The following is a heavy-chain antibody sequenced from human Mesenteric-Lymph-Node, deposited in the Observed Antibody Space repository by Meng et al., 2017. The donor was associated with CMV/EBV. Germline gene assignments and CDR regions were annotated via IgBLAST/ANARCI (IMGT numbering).Heavy chain of an antibody. CDR1: GFTFRTYA. Sequence: GESLKISCTASGFTFRTYAMNWVRQAPGKGLECVSAISGSGDNTYYADSVKGRFTISRDNSKNTLFLQINSLRADDTAIYYCAKFMEAAPATIDYWGRGTLVTVSS. V-gene: IGHV3-23*01. D-gene: IGHD1-26*01. J-gene: IGHJ4*02. CDR3: AKFMEAAPATIDY. CDR2: ISGSGDNT.